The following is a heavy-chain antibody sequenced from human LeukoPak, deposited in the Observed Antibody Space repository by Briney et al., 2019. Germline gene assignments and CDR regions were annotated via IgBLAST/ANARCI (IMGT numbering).Heavy chain of an antibody. D-gene: IGHD2-15*01. V-gene: IGHV3-23*01. CDR3: AKGDRGYCSGASCCPFDY. J-gene: IGHJ4*02. CDR2: ISGSGGST. Sequence: GGSLRLSCAASGFTFSTYAMSWVRQAPGKGLEWVSAISGSGGSTYYADSVKGRFTISRDNSKNTLYLQMNSLRADDTALYYCAKGDRGYCSGASCCPFDYWGQGTLVTVSS. CDR1: GFTFSTYA.